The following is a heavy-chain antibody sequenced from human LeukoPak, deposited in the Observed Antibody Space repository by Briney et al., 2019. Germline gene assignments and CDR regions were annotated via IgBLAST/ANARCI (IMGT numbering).Heavy chain of an antibody. CDR1: GFTFSSYA. Sequence: GGSLRLSCAASGFTFSSYAMRWVRQAPGKGLAWVSAISGSGGSTYYADSLKGRFTISRDNSKNTLYLQMNSLRAEDTAVYYCAKDSPPEYSSSWYGNWFDPWGQGTLVTVSS. D-gene: IGHD6-13*01. CDR2: ISGSGGST. CDR3: AKDSPPEYSSSWYGNWFDP. V-gene: IGHV3-23*01. J-gene: IGHJ5*02.